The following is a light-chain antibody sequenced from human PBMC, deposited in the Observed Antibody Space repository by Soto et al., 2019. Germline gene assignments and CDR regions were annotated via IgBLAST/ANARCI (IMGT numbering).Light chain of an antibody. Sequence: EIVMTQSPATLSVSPGERATLSCRASQSVSSNLAWYQQKPGQAPRLLIYGASTRATGIPARFSGSLSGTDFTLTISSLQSEDFAVYYCQHYNNWPPWTFGQGTKVEIK. CDR1: QSVSSN. CDR2: GAS. J-gene: IGKJ1*01. V-gene: IGKV3-15*01. CDR3: QHYNNWPPWT.